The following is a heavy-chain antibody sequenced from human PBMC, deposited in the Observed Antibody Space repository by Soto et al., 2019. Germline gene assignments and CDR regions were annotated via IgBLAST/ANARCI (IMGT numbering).Heavy chain of an antibody. CDR2: FDPEDDET. J-gene: IGHJ4*02. D-gene: IGHD3-10*01. CDR1: GDTLTDLS. Sequence: QVQLVQSGTEVKKPGTSVKVSCKVSGDTLTDLSMHWVRQAPGKGLEWMGGFDPEDDETFYAQRFQGRVTMTEDTSTDTAYMERSSLRSDDTAVYYCATGRTYFYGSGSHNYFDYWGQGTLVTVSS. CDR3: ATGRTYFYGSGSHNYFDY. V-gene: IGHV1-24*01.